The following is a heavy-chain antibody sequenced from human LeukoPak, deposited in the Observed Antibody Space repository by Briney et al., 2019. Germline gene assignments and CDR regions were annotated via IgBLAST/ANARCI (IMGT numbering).Heavy chain of an antibody. J-gene: IGHJ4*02. CDR1: GFTFSSYS. Sequence: GGSRRLSCAVSGFTFSSYSMNWVRQAPGKGLEWVSYISSISSTIYYADSVKGRFTISRDNANNSLYLQMNSLRAEDTAVYYCAREQYGGNSGFDYWGQGTLVTVSS. D-gene: IGHD4-23*01. CDR3: AREQYGGNSGFDY. V-gene: IGHV3-48*04. CDR2: ISSISSTI.